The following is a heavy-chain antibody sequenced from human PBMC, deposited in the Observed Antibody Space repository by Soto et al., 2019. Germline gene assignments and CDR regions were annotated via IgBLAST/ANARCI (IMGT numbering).Heavy chain of an antibody. D-gene: IGHD3-10*01. V-gene: IGHV3-30-3*01. CDR2: MSYDGSNK. Sequence: QVQLVESGGGVVQPGRSLRLSCAASGFTFSSYAMHWVRQAPGKGLEWVAVMSYDGSNKYYADSVKGRFTISRDNSKNTLYLQTNSLRAEDTAVYYCARDRLPRITMPQYWGLGTLVTVSS. CDR1: GFTFSSYA. CDR3: ARDRLPRITMPQY. J-gene: IGHJ4*02.